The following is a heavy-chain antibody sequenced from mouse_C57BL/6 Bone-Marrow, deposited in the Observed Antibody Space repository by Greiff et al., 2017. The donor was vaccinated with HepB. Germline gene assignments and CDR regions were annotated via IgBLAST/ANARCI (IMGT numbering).Heavy chain of an antibody. Sequence: EVMLVESGGGLVQPGGSLSLSCPASGFTFTDYYMSWVRQPPGKALEWLGFIRNKANGYTTEYSASVKGRFTISSDNSQNILYLQLNALRAEDSATYYCARYPLLRFSYAMGYWGQGTSVTVSS. J-gene: IGHJ4*01. CDR2: IRNKANGYTT. D-gene: IGHD1-1*01. V-gene: IGHV7-3*01. CDR3: ARYPLLRFSYAMGY. CDR1: GFTFTDYY.